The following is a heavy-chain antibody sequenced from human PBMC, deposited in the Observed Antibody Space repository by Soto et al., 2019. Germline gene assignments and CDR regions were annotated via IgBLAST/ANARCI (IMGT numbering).Heavy chain of an antibody. CDR1: GYTFTSYG. D-gene: IGHD1-1*01. J-gene: IGHJ5*02. V-gene: IGHV1-18*01. Sequence: QVQLVQSGAEVKKPGASVKVSCKASGYTFTSYGISWVRQAPGQGLEWMGWIXXXXGNTNXXQKLXGRXXMTTDTXXXXXXXXXXSLRSDDTAVYYCARGGTPIALWGQGTLVTVSS. CDR3: ARGGTPIAL. CDR2: IXXXXGNT.